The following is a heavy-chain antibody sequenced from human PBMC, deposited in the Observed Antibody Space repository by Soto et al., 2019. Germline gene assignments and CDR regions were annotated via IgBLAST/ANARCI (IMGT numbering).Heavy chain of an antibody. Sequence: SETLSLTSPVSGGTISSGGYSWSWIRQPPGKGLEWIGYIYHSGSTYYNPSLKSRVTISVDRSKNQFSLKLSSVTAADTDVYYCARGSSGYYYDSSGSHHFDYWGQGTLVTVSS. CDR3: ARGSSGYYYDSSGSHHFDY. J-gene: IGHJ4*02. CDR2: IYHSGST. CDR1: GGTISSGGYS. D-gene: IGHD3-22*01. V-gene: IGHV4-30-2*01.